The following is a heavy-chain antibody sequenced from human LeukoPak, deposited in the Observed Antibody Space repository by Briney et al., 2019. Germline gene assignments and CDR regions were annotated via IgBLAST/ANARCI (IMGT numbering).Heavy chain of an antibody. D-gene: IGHD1-14*01. Sequence: GGSLRLSCAASGFMFSSYGMNWVRQAPGRGLEWVSYISSSSPTIYYADSVKGRFTISRDNSKNTLYLQMNSLRAEDTAVYYCAKGVNHDYWGQGTLVTVSS. CDR2: ISSSSPTI. V-gene: IGHV3-48*01. CDR3: AKGVNHDY. J-gene: IGHJ4*02. CDR1: GFMFSSYG.